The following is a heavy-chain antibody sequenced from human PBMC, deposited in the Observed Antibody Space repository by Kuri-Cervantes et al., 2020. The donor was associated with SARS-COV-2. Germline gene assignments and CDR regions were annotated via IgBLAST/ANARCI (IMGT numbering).Heavy chain of an antibody. CDR3: ARGGRYYFDY. CDR2: ISGSGFSI. J-gene: IGHJ4*02. Sequence: GGSLRLSCVAFGFTFSSNSMNWVRQAPGKGLEWVSYISGSGFSIYYADSLKGRFTISRDNAKNSLYLQMNSLTAEDTAVYYCARGGRYYFDYWGQGSLVTVSS. D-gene: IGHD1-26*01. CDR1: GFTFSSNS. V-gene: IGHV3-48*01.